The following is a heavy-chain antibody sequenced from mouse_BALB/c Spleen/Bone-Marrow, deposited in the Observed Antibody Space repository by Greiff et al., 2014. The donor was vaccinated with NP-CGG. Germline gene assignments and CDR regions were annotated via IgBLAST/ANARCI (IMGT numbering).Heavy chain of an antibody. CDR2: IYPHNGGN. CDR3: ARSRGTTATTYYFDY. V-gene: IGHV1S29*02. J-gene: IGHJ2*01. Sequence: EVMLVESGPELVKPGASVKISCKASGYTFTDYNMHWVKQSHGKSLEWIVYIYPHNGGNGYNQKFKNKATSTVDSSSSTAYMELRSLTSEDSAVYYCARSRGTTATTYYFDYWGQGTTLTVSS. CDR1: GYTFTDYN. D-gene: IGHD1-2*01.